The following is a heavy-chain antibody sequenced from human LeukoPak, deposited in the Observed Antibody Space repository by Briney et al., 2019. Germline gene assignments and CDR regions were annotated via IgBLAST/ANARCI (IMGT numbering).Heavy chain of an antibody. J-gene: IGHJ4*02. CDR1: GGSISSGGYS. CDR2: IYHSGST. V-gene: IGHV4-30-2*01. D-gene: IGHD3-22*01. CDR3: ARALDDSSGYYFDY. Sequence: SETLSLTCAVSGGSISSGGYSWSWIRQPPGKGLEWIGYIYHSGSTYYNPSLKSRVTISVDRSKNQFSLKLSSVTAADTAVYYCARALDDSSGYYFDYWGRGTLVTVSS.